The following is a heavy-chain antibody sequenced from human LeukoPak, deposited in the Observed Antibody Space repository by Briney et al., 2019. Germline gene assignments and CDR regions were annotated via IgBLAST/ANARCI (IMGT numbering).Heavy chain of an antibody. CDR3: AREGGSSGWDYEELNY. V-gene: IGHV1-2*02. CDR2: FNPNSGGT. Sequence: ASVKVSCKASGYTFTGYYMHWVRQAPGQGLEWMGWFNPNSGGTNYAQKFQGRVTMTRDTSISTAYMELSRLRSDDTAVYYCAREGGSSGWDYEELNYWGQGTLVTVSS. D-gene: IGHD6-19*01. CDR1: GYTFTGYY. J-gene: IGHJ4*02.